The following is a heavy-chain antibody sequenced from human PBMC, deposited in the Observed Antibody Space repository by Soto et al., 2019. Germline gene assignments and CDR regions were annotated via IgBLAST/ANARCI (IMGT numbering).Heavy chain of an antibody. CDR3: AKDIMRGGAVPFYFYYGMDV. Sequence: PGGSLRLSCAASGFTLRTYAMHWVRQAPGKGLEWVALASQDGDNKFYVDSVKGRFTISRDNSRNTLYLQMNSLRADDTAVYYWAKDIMRGGAVPFYFYYGMDVWGQGPRSPSP. D-gene: IGHD2-8*01. CDR2: ASQDGDNK. CDR1: GFTLRTYA. J-gene: IGHJ6*02. V-gene: IGHV3-30*18.